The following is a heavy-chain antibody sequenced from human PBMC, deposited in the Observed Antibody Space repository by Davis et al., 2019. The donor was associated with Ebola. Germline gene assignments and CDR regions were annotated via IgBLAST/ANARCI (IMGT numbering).Heavy chain of an antibody. J-gene: IGHJ4*02. CDR1: GFTFSSYA. V-gene: IGHV3-30-3*02. CDR3: AKWDCSGGSCYGGDY. D-gene: IGHD2-15*01. CDR2: ISYDGSNK. Sequence: GGSLRLSCAASGFTFSSYAMHWVRQAPGKGLEWVAVISYDGSNKYYADSVKGRFTISRDNSKNTLYLQMNSLRAEDTAVYYCAKWDCSGGSCYGGDYWGQGTLVTVSS.